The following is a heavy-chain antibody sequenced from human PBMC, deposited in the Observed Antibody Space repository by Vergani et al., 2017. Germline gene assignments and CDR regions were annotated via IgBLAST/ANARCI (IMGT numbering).Heavy chain of an antibody. CDR1: GASMSSVGYY. CDR2: ILGSGTA. V-gene: IGHV4-61*02. CDR3: ARGSSAAGYSGPDS. J-gene: IGHJ4*02. D-gene: IGHD1-26*01. Sequence: QVQLQESGPGLVKPSQTLSLTCTVSGASMSSVGYYWTWLRQSAGKRRDWIGDILGSGTANYNPSFQGRVSMSVATSKNQFSLTLSSVTATDTAVYYCARGSSAAGYSGPDSWGQGTRVTVSS.